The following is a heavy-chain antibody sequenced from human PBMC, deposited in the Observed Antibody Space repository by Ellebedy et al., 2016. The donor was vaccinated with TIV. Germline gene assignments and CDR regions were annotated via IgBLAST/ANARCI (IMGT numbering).Heavy chain of an antibody. CDR2: INQDGNDK. J-gene: IGHJ3*02. Sequence: GGSLRLSCAASRFSFSSYWMSWVRQPPGKGLEWVANINQDGNDKYYVDSVNGRFTISSDNAKNSLFLQMNRLRAEDTALYYGATDGSYGDYRSPAHAFVIWGQGTMVTVSS. CDR1: RFSFSSYW. CDR3: ATDGSYGDYRSPAHAFVI. V-gene: IGHV3-7*01. D-gene: IGHD4-17*01.